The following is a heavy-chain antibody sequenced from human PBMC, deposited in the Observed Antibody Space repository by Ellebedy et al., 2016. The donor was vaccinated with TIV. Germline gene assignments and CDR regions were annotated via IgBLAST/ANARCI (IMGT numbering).Heavy chain of an antibody. J-gene: IGHJ5*02. CDR1: GISFSGYG. D-gene: IGHD3-10*01. V-gene: IGHV3-48*02. Sequence: GGSLRLSCVASGISFSGYGLNWVRQAPGKGLEWISYISSSGSIIYYGDSVKGRFTISRDDARNSVFLQLQNLRDEDTGVYYRARDSEYGPPLDPWGQGTLVTVSS. CDR2: ISSSGSII. CDR3: ARDSEYGPPLDP.